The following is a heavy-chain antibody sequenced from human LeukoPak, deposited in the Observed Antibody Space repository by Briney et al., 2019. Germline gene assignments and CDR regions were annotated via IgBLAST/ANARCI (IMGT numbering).Heavy chain of an antibody. V-gene: IGHV3-23*01. D-gene: IGHD2-2*03. Sequence: GGSLRLSCAASAFTFSSYAMSWVRQAPGKGLEWVSAISGSGGSTYHADSVKGRFTISRDNSKNTLCLQMNSLRAEDTAVYYCAKVLGSGYCSSTSCYAYWGQGTLVTVSS. CDR2: ISGSGGST. CDR3: AKVLGSGYCSSTSCYAY. CDR1: AFTFSSYA. J-gene: IGHJ4*02.